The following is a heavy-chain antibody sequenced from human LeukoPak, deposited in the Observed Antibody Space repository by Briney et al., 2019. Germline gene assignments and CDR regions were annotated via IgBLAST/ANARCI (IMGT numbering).Heavy chain of an antibody. CDR3: ARDQATNDFPDAFDI. D-gene: IGHD3-3*01. V-gene: IGHV3-21*01. CDR1: GFTFSSYS. J-gene: IGHJ3*02. CDR2: ISSSSSYI. Sequence: GGSLRLSCAASGFTFSSYSKKWVRQAPGKGLEWVSSISSSSSYIYYADSVKGRFTISRDNAKNSLYLQMNSLRAEDTAVYYCARDQATNDFPDAFDIWGQGTMVTVSS.